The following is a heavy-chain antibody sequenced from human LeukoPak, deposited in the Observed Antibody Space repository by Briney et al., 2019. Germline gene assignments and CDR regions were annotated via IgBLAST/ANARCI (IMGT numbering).Heavy chain of an antibody. CDR1: GYSISSGYY. V-gene: IGHV4-38-2*02. CDR2: FYHSGST. D-gene: IGHD6-13*01. J-gene: IGHJ3*02. CDR3: ARPGGEAAGSDDAFDI. Sequence: SETLSLTCTVSGYSISSGYYWGWIRQPPGKGLEWVGSFYHSGSTYYNPSLKSRVTLSIDTSKNHFSLKLSSVTAADTAVYYCARPGGEAAGSDDAFDIWGQGTMVTVSS.